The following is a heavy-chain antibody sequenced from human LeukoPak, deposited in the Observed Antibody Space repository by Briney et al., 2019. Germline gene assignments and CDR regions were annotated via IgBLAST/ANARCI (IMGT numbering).Heavy chain of an antibody. J-gene: IGHJ4*01. D-gene: IGHD3-10*01. V-gene: IGHV3-23*01. Sequence: GGSLRLSCAASGFNFSSNAMCWVRQAPGKGLEWVSLISGTGGTTYYADSVKGRLTISRDNSKNTLYLQMNSLRVEDTAVYYCAKDAHSGSYFVYWGQGILVTVSS. CDR2: ISGTGGTT. CDR1: GFNFSSNA. CDR3: AKDAHSGSYFVY.